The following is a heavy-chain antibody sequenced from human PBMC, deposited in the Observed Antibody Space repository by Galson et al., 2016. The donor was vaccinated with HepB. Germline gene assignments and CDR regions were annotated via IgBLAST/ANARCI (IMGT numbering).Heavy chain of an antibody. V-gene: IGHV5-51*01. D-gene: IGHD2-15*01. CDR3: ARHACVGSCYFSFYYSGMDV. CDR1: RYNFPTYW. CDR2: IYPGDSEA. J-gene: IGHJ6*02. Sequence: QSGAEVKKPGESLKISCKASRYNFPTYWIAWVRQMPGKGLEWMGFIYPGDSEARYSPSFQGQVTMSADKSISTAYLQWSSLKASDTAMYYCARHACVGSCYFSFYYSGMDVWGPGTTVTVSS.